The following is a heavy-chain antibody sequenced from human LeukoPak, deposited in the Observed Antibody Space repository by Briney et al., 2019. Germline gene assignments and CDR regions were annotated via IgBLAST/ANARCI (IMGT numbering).Heavy chain of an antibody. J-gene: IGHJ4*02. CDR1: GGSISSGGYN. Sequence: SQTLSLTCTVSGGSISSGGYNWSWIRQHPEKGLEWIGYIYYSGSTYYNPSLKSRVTISVDTSKNQFSLKLSSVTAADTAVYYCAREVGYSYGFPDYWGQGTLVTVSS. D-gene: IGHD5-18*01. V-gene: IGHV4-31*03. CDR3: AREVGYSYGFPDY. CDR2: IYYSGST.